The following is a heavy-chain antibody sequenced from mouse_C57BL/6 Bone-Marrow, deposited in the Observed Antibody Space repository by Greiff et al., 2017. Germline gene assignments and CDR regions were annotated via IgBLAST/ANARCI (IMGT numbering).Heavy chain of an antibody. J-gene: IGHJ2*01. CDR3: ATTGSNLVFDY. D-gene: IGHD2-5*01. V-gene: IGHV1-75*01. Sequence: QVQLQQSGPELVKPGASVKISCKASGYTFTDYYINWVQQRPGQGLEWIGWIFPGSGSTYYTEKFKGKATLTVAQSSSTAYMLLSSRTSEDSAVYLCATTGSNLVFDYWGQGTTLTVSS. CDR2: IFPGSGST. CDR1: GYTFTDYY.